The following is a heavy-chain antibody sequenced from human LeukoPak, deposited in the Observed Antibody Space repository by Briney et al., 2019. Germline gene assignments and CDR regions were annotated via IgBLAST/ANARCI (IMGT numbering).Heavy chain of an antibody. CDR3: AKGSYYGSGRGDYFDY. CDR2: ISYDGSNK. J-gene: IGHJ4*02. D-gene: IGHD3-10*01. V-gene: IGHV3-30*18. Sequence: PGGSLRLSCAASGFTFSSYGMHWVRQAPGKGLEWVAVISYDGSNKYYADSVKGRFTISRDNSKNTLYLQMNSLRAEDTAVYYCAKGSYYGSGRGDYFDYWGQGTLVTVSS. CDR1: GFTFSSYG.